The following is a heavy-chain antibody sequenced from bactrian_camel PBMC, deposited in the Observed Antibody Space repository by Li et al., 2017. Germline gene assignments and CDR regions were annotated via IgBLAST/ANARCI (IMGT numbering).Heavy chain of an antibody. J-gene: IGHJ4*01. CDR2: INSGGYST. D-gene: IGHD6*01. CDR1: GFTFSSSY. CDR3: VKPQLGERFGGSWTDEYDY. Sequence: VQLVESGGGLVQPGGSLRLSCRASGFTFSSSYMSWVRQPPGKALEWVAGINSGGYSTSYADSVKGRFTISRDNAKNTLYLELNSLKTEDTAIYYCVKPQLGERFGGSWTDEYDYWGQGTQVTVS. V-gene: IGHV3S40*01.